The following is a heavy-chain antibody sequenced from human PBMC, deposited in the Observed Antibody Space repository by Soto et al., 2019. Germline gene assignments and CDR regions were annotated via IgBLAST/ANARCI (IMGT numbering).Heavy chain of an antibody. D-gene: IGHD2-15*01. J-gene: IGHJ6*02. CDR2: IIPIFGTA. Sequence: ASGKVSCKASGGTFSSYAISWVRQAPGQGLEWTGGIIPIFGTANYAQKFQGRVTITADESTSTAYMELSSLRSEDTAVYYCARGYCSGGSCYSRLYYYGMDVWGQGTTVTVSS. V-gene: IGHV1-69*13. CDR1: GGTFSSYA. CDR3: ARGYCSGGSCYSRLYYYGMDV.